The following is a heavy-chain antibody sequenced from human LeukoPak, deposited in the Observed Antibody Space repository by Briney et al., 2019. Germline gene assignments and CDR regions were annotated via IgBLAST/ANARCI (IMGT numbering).Heavy chain of an antibody. Sequence: PSETLSLTCTVSGGSISSSSYYWGWIRQSPGKGLEWIGSIYYSGSTYYNPSLKSRVTISVDTSKNQFSLKLSSVTAADTAVYYCARGGDRSFDYWGQGTLVTVSS. CDR3: ARGGDRSFDY. V-gene: IGHV4-39*07. D-gene: IGHD3-10*01. CDR2: IYYSGST. J-gene: IGHJ4*02. CDR1: GGSISSSSYY.